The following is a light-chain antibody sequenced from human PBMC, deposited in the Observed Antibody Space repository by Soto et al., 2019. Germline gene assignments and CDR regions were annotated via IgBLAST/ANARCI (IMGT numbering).Light chain of an antibody. CDR3: QSYDSSPNGYV. CDR1: SSNIGGAYD. Sequence: QAVVTQPPSVAGAPGQRVTISCTGSSSNIGGAYDVHWYQQLPGTAPKLLIYADKYRPSGVPDRFSGSKSGTSASLAITGLQAKDEADYYCQSYDSSPNGYVCGNGTKLTDL. J-gene: IGLJ1*01. V-gene: IGLV1-40*01. CDR2: ADK.